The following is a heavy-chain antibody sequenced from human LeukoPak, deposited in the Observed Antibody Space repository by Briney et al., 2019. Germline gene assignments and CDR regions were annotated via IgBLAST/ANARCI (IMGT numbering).Heavy chain of an antibody. CDR1: GGTFSSYA. CDR3: AREHYYDSSGPPGAFDI. J-gene: IGHJ3*02. D-gene: IGHD3-22*01. V-gene: IGHV1-69*04. Sequence: GASVKVSCKASGGTFSSYAISWVRQVPGQGLEWMGRIIPILGIANYAQKFQGRVTITADKSTSTAYMELSSLRSEDTAVYYCAREHYYDSSGPPGAFDIWGQGTMVTVSS. CDR2: IIPILGIA.